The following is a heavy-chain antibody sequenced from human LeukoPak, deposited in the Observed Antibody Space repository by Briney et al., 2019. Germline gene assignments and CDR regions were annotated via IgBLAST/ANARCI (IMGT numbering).Heavy chain of an antibody. CDR2: INPNSGGT. CDR1: GYTFRSYG. J-gene: IGHJ6*03. V-gene: IGHV1-2*02. D-gene: IGHD1-1*01. Sequence: ASVKVSCKASGYTFRSYGISWVRQAPGQGLEWMGWINPNSGGTNYAQKFQGRVTMTRDTSISTAYMELSRLRSDDTAVYYCARVSWFPGTSYYYMDVWGKGTTVTVSS. CDR3: ARVSWFPGTSYYYMDV.